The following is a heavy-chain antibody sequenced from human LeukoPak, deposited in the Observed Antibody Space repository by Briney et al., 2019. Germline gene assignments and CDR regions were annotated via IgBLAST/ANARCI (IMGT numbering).Heavy chain of an antibody. CDR3: AKVLYDSSGYYYDYDAFDI. J-gene: IGHJ3*02. CDR2: ISGSGGST. CDR1: GFTFSSYA. V-gene: IGHV3-23*01. D-gene: IGHD3-22*01. Sequence: GGSLRLSCAASGFTFSSYAMSWVRQAPGKGLEWVSAISGSGGSTYYADSVKGRFTISRDNSKNTLYLQMNSLRAEDTAVYYCAKVLYDSSGYYYDYDAFDIWGQGTMVPVSS.